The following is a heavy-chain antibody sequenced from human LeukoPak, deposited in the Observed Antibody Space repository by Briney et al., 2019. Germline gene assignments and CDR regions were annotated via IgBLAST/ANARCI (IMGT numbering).Heavy chain of an antibody. D-gene: IGHD2-2*01. Sequence: PSETLSLTCTVSGGSISSYYWSWIRQPPGKGLEWIGEINHSGSTNYNPSLKSRVTISVDTSKNQFSLKLSSVTAADTAVYYCARHKRGPNMHDIVVVPAAGNWFDPWGQGTLVTVSS. J-gene: IGHJ5*02. CDR2: INHSGST. CDR1: GGSISSYY. CDR3: ARHKRGPNMHDIVVVPAAGNWFDP. V-gene: IGHV4-34*01.